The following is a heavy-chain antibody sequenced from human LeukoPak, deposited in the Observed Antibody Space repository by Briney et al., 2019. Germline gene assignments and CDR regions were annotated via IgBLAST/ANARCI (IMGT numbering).Heavy chain of an antibody. V-gene: IGHV3-23*01. Sequence: PGGSLRLSCAASGFTFSSYAMSWVRQAPGKGLEWVSAISGSGGSTYSADSVKGRFTISRDNSKNTLYLQMNSLRAEDTAVYYCAKRALLGFGELYYFDYWGQGTLVTVSS. CDR2: ISGSGGST. CDR1: GFTFSSYA. J-gene: IGHJ4*02. CDR3: AKRALLGFGELYYFDY. D-gene: IGHD3-10*01.